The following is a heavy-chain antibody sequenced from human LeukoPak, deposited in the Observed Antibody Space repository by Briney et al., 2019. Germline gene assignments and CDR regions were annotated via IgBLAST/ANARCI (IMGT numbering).Heavy chain of an antibody. V-gene: IGHV4-4*07. CDR1: GGSISSYY. J-gene: IGHJ4*02. CDR2: IYTSGST. D-gene: IGHD1-26*01. Sequence: SETLSLTCTVSGGSISSYYWSWIRQPAGKGLEWIGRIYTSGSTNYNPSLKSRVTMSVDTSKNQFSLKLSSVTAADTAVYYCARGGAAWELGYFDYWGQGTLVTVSS. CDR3: ARGGAAWELGYFDY.